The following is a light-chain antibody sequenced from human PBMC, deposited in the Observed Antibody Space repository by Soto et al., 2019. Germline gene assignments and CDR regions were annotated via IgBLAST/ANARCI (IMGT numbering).Light chain of an antibody. Sequence: EVVLRQSPATLSLSPGERATLSCQTSHTISLNYVAWYQQKPGQAPRLLIYGASARATGVPDRFTGSGSGTDFTLTINRLEPEDFAVYYCQQYSESPRTFGPGSKVDI. J-gene: IGKJ3*01. CDR1: HTISLNY. V-gene: IGKV3-20*01. CDR2: GAS. CDR3: QQYSESPRT.